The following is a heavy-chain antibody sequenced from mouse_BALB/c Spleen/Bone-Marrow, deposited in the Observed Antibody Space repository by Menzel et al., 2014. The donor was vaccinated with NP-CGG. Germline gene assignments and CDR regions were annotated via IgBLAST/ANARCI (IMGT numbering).Heavy chain of an antibody. V-gene: IGHV5-4*02. J-gene: IGHJ3*01. Sequence: EVQGVESGGGLVKPGGSLKLSYAASGFTFSDYYMSWIRQTPEKRLEWVASISDGGTYSYYPDSVKGRFTVSRDNAKNILYLQMSVLKSEDTAMYYCARLGDYKYACFAYWGQGTLVTVSA. CDR3: ARLGDYKYACFAY. CDR2: ISDGGTYS. CDR1: GFTFSDYY. D-gene: IGHD2-14*01.